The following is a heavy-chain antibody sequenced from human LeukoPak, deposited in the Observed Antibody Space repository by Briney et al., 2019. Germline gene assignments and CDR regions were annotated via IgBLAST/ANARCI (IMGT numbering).Heavy chain of an antibody. CDR2: IIPIFGTA. Sequence: ASVKVSCKASGGTFSSYAISWVRQAPGQGLEWMGGIIPIFGTANYAQKFQGRVTITTDESTSTAYMELSSLRSEDTAVYYCAREGHYDSSGYYLHLFDYWGQGTLVTVSS. D-gene: IGHD3-22*01. V-gene: IGHV1-69*05. CDR3: AREGHYDSSGYYLHLFDY. J-gene: IGHJ4*02. CDR1: GGTFSSYA.